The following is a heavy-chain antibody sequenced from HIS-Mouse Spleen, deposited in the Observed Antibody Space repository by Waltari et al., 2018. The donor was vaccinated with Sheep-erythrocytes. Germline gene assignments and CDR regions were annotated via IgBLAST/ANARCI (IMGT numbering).Heavy chain of an antibody. CDR2: ISYDGSNK. D-gene: IGHD1-1*01. J-gene: IGHJ2*01. CDR1: GFTFSSYG. V-gene: IGHV3-30*18. CDR3: AKVRTVNYWYFDL. Sequence: QVQLVESGGGAVQPGRSLRLPCAASGFTFSSYGRPWVRRAPGKGLEWVAVISYDGSNKYYADSVKGRFTISRDNSKNTLYLQMNSLRAEDTAVYYCAKVRTVNYWYFDLWGRGTLVTVSS.